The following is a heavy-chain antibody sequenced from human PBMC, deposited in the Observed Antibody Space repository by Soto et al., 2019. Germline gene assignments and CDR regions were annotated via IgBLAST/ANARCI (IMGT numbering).Heavy chain of an antibody. CDR2: IYYSGST. CDR3: ARESRDGYIHYFDY. J-gene: IGHJ4*02. CDR1: GGSISSGGYY. Sequence: QVQLQESGPGLVKPSQTLSLTCTVSGGSISSGGYYWSWIRQHPGKGLEWIGYIYYSGSTYYNPYLKSRVTISVDTSKNQFSLKLSSVTAADTAVYYCARESRDGYIHYFDYWGQGTLVTVSS. D-gene: IGHD5-12*01. V-gene: IGHV4-31*03.